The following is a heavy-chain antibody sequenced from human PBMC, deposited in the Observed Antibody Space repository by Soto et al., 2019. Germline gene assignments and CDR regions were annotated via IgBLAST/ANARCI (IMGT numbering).Heavy chain of an antibody. CDR1: GFTFSSYG. CDR3: ARDRPLGVHPYGCDY. CDR2: ISSSTSVM. J-gene: IGHJ4*02. D-gene: IGHD2-8*01. V-gene: IGHV3-48*02. Sequence: GGSLRLSCAASGFTFSSYGMNWVRQAPGKGLEWVSYISSSTSVMYYADSVKGRFTISRDNAKNSLYLQMNSLRDEDTAVYYCARDRPLGVHPYGCDYWGQGTLVTVSS.